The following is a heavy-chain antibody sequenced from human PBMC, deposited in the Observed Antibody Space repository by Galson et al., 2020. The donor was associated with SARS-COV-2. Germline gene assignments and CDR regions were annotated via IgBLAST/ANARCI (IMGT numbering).Heavy chain of an antibody. CDR2: IRSSSGTI. D-gene: IGHD1-1*01. V-gene: IGHV3-48*04. CDR3: ARERLEY. J-gene: IGHJ4*02. Sequence: ESLKIPCAASGFTFSSYTMNWVRPAPVKGLELVAYIRSSSGTIYYADSVKGRFTISRDNDKNSLYLQLNSLRVEDTAVYYCARERLEYWGQGTLVTVSS. CDR1: GFTFSSYT.